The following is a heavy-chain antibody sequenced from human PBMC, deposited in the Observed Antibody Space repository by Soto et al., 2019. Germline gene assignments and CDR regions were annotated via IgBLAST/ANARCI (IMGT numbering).Heavy chain of an antibody. D-gene: IGHD2-15*01. CDR3: AKDPVADGPDPHYYYYGMDV. Sequence: QVQLVESGGGVVQPGRSLRLSCAASGFTFSSYGMHWVRQAPGKGLEWVAVISYDGSNKYYADSVKGRFTISRDNSKNTLYLQMNSLRAEDTAVYYCAKDPVADGPDPHYYYYGMDVWGQGTTVTVSS. V-gene: IGHV3-30*18. CDR2: ISYDGSNK. CDR1: GFTFSSYG. J-gene: IGHJ6*02.